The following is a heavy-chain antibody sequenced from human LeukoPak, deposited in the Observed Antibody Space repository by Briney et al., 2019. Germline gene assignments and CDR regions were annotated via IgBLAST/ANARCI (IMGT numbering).Heavy chain of an antibody. V-gene: IGHV1-18*01. J-gene: IGHJ5*02. CDR1: GYPFTSYY. CDR2: ISAYNGDT. CDR3: ARDGLSYTNPNNWFDP. Sequence: ASVKVSCKASGYPFTSYYINWVRQAPGQGLEWMGWISAYNGDTNYAQNLQGRVTMTTDTSTDTAYMELRSLRSDDTAVCYCARDGLSYTNPNNWFDPWGQGTLVTVPS. D-gene: IGHD2-2*02.